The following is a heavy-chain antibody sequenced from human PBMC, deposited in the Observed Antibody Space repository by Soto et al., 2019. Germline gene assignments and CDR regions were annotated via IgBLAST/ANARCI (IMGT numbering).Heavy chain of an antibody. CDR1: GFTFDNYA. D-gene: IGHD2-8*01. V-gene: IGHV3-9*01. CDR3: AKDVRDLWWGGGYFEN. J-gene: IGHJ4*02. CDR2: ISWNSGTT. Sequence: SLRLSCAASGFTFDNYAMHWVRQVPWKAPEWVSGISWNSGTTGYADSVKGRFTISRDSARNSLYLQMNSLRPEDTALYYCAKDVRDLWWGGGYFENWGQGTPVTVSS.